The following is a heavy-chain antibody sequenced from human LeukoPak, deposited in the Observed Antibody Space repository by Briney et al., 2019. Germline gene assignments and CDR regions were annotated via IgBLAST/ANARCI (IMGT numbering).Heavy chain of an antibody. CDR2: IRYDGSNK. CDR3: ARDQRWRFNFDY. CDR1: GYTFTGYY. D-gene: IGHD4-23*01. J-gene: IGHJ4*02. Sequence: SCKASGYTFTGYYMHWVRQAPGKGLEWVTFIRYDGSNKYYADSVKGRFTISRDNSKNSLYLQMNSLRAEDTAVYYCARDQRWRFNFDYWGQGTLVTVSS. V-gene: IGHV3-30*02.